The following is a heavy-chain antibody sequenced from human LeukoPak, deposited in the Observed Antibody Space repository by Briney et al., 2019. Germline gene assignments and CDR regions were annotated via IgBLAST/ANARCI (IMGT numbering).Heavy chain of an antibody. CDR2: ISYDGSNK. V-gene: IGHV3-30*04. CDR1: GFTFSSYA. Sequence: PGRSLRLSCAASGFTFSSYAMHWVRQAPGKGLEWVAVISYDGSNKYYADSVKGRFTISRDNSKNTLYLQMNSLRAEDTAVYYCAKGTTVVMYYFDYWGQGTLVTVSS. D-gene: IGHD4-23*01. J-gene: IGHJ4*02. CDR3: AKGTTVVMYYFDY.